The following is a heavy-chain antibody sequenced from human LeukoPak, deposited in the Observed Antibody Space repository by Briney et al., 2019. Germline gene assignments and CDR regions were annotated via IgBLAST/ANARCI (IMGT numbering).Heavy chain of an antibody. Sequence: TSETLSLTCTVSGGSISSSSYYWGWIRQPPGKGLEWIGSIYYSGSTYYNPSLKSRVTISVDTSKNQFSLKLSSVTAADTAVYYCARHKWTYCGGDCYLDYWGQGTLVTVSS. CDR1: GGSISSSSYY. D-gene: IGHD2-21*01. J-gene: IGHJ4*02. CDR3: ARHKWTYCGGDCYLDY. CDR2: IYYSGST. V-gene: IGHV4-39*01.